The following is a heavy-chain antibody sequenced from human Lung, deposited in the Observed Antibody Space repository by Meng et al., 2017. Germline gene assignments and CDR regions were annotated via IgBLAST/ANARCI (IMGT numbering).Heavy chain of an antibody. CDR2: IYNSGST. Sequence: QVQLQESGPGLVKPSQTLSLTCTVSGGSTSSSNSYWSWIRQPPGKGLEWSGNIYNSGSTYYNPSLKSRITISVDTSKNQFSLKLSSVTAADTAVYYCARGQKGYFDLWGRGTLVTVSS. V-gene: IGHV4-30-4*01. J-gene: IGHJ2*01. CDR1: GGSTSSSNSY. CDR3: ARGQKGYFDL.